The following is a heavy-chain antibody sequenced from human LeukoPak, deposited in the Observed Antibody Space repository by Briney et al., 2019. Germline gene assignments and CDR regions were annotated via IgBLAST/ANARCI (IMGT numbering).Heavy chain of an antibody. CDR2: ISGSGGGT. V-gene: IGHV3-23*01. D-gene: IGHD4/OR15-4a*01. CDR1: GFTFSSHA. Sequence: GASLRLSCAAAGFTFSSHAMSWVRQAPGKGLEWVSGISGSGGGTSYADSVKGRFTISGDNSKNTLYLQMHSLRAEDTAIYYCAKYGVNFNYFYSWVQGTLVTVSS. J-gene: IGHJ4*02. CDR3: AKYGVNFNYFYS.